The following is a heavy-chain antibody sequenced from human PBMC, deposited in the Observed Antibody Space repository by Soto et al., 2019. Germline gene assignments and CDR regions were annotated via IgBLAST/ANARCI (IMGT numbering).Heavy chain of an antibody. J-gene: IGHJ3*02. CDR3: AKTGGFSHAFDI. Sequence: QVQLVESGGGVVQPGRSLRLSCAASGFTFSSYGMHWVRQAPGKGLEWVAVISYDGSNKYYADSVKGRFTISRDNSKNTLYLQMNSLRAEDTAVYYCAKTGGFSHAFDIWGQGTMVTVSS. V-gene: IGHV3-30*18. CDR2: ISYDGSNK. D-gene: IGHD3-16*01. CDR1: GFTFSSYG.